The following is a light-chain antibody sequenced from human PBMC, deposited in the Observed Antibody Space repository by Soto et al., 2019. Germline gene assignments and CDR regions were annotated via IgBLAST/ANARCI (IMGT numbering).Light chain of an antibody. CDR2: GNS. CDR3: QSYESSLIGWV. V-gene: IGLV1-40*01. J-gene: IGLJ1*01. CDR1: SSNIWAGYD. Sequence: QSALTQPPSMSGAPGQSVTISYTGISSNIWAGYDVHWYQHLPGTAPKLLIFGNSDRPSGVPDRFSGSKSGTSASLAISGLQAEDEADYYCQSYESSLIGWVFGTGTKVT.